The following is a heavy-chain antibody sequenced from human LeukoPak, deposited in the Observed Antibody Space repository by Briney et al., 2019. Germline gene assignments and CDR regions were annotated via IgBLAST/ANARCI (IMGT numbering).Heavy chain of an antibody. Sequence: SGTLSLTCTVSGYSISSGYYWSWIRQPPGKGLEWIATIHHSGVTYYNPSLKSRVTMSVDTSKNQFSLKLGSVTAASTAVYYCARYTANTAGYSFDFWGQGALVTVSS. V-gene: IGHV4-38-2*02. CDR3: ARYTANTAGYSFDF. D-gene: IGHD3-22*01. CDR2: IHHSGVT. CDR1: GYSISSGYY. J-gene: IGHJ4*02.